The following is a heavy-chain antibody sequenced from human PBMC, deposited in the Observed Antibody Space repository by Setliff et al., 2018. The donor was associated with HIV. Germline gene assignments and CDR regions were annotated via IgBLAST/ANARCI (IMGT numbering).Heavy chain of an antibody. CDR3: ARGGVGSTGLDY. D-gene: IGHD3-3*01. V-gene: IGHV3-21*01. CDR1: GFTFSSYS. Sequence: GGSLRLSCAASGFTFSSYSMNWVRQAPGKGLEWVSYISSSSSYTHYADSVKGRFTISRDNAKNTLYLQMNSLRAEDTAVYYCARGGVGSTGLDYWGQGTLVTVSS. CDR2: ISSSSSYT. J-gene: IGHJ4*02.